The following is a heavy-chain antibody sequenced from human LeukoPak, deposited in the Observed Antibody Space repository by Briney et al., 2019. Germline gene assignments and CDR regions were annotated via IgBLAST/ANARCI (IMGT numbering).Heavy chain of an antibody. CDR2: FDPEDGET. D-gene: IGHD6-6*01. J-gene: IGHJ4*02. V-gene: IGHV1-24*01. CDR1: GYTLTELS. Sequence: ASVKVSCKVSGYTLTELSMHWVRQVPGKGLEWMGGFDPEDGETIYAQKFQGRVTMTEDTSTDTAYMELSSLRSEDTAVYYCATVEQLGGGYYFDYWGQGTPVTVSS. CDR3: ATVEQLGGGYYFDY.